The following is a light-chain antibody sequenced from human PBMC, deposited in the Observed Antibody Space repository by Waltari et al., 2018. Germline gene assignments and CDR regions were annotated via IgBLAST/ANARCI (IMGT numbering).Light chain of an antibody. Sequence: SQLTQPPSSPSASVGHRVTITCRASQDISGYLAWYQQNPWKAPRLLIYASSTLQSGVPSRLSGSGSGTDFTLTFSSLQPEDFATYYCQQFNSYTSITFGQGTRLEIK. CDR2: ASS. CDR3: QQFNSYTSIT. V-gene: IGKV1-9*01. CDR1: QDISGY. J-gene: IGKJ5*01.